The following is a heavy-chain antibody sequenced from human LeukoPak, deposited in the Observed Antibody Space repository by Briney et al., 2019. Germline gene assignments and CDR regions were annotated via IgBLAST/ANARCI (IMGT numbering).Heavy chain of an antibody. D-gene: IGHD7-27*01. CDR1: GGSISTYY. Sequence: SETLSLTCTVSGGSISTYYWSWIRQPPGKGLEWIGYIYYSGSTNCNASLKSRVTISVDTSKNQFPLRLSSVTAADTAVYYCARHPSRWGPVGYFDLWGRGTLVTVSS. V-gene: IGHV4-59*08. J-gene: IGHJ2*01. CDR2: IYYSGST. CDR3: ARHPSRWGPVGYFDL.